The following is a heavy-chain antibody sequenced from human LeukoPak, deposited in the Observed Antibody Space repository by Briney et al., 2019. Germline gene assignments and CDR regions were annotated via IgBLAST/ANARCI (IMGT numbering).Heavy chain of an antibody. D-gene: IGHD3-3*02. CDR1: GGSFSDYP. CDR2: IIPKYSAS. J-gene: IGHJ3*01. V-gene: IGHV1-69*13. Sequence: SVKVSCKAYGGSFSDYPINWVRQAPGQGLEWLGGIIPKYSASNYAQAFQGRVTITADESTNTVYMEMSGLRPDDTAVYYCVRPDRIFGVPAAFDAWGQGTLVAVSS. CDR3: VRPDRIFGVPAAFDA.